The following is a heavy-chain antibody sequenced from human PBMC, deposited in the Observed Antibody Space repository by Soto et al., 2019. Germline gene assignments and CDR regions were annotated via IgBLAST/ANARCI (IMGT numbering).Heavy chain of an antibody. D-gene: IGHD2-2*01. CDR3: AKDGYSITRNKPLDY. Sequence: PVGSLRLSCAASGFTFSSYAMHWVRQAPGKGLEWVAVISYDGSNKYYADSVKGRFTISRDNSKNTLYLQMNSLRVEDTAVYYCAKDGYSITRNKPLDYWGQGTLVTVSS. V-gene: IGHV3-30-3*01. J-gene: IGHJ4*02. CDR1: GFTFSSYA. CDR2: ISYDGSNK.